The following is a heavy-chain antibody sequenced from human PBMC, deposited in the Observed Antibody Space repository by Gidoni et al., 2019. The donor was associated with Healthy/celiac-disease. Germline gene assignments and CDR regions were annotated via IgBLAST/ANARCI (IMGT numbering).Heavy chain of an antibody. J-gene: IGHJ3*02. CDR2: FDPEDGET. Sequence: QVQLVQSGAEVKKPGASVKVSCTVSGYTFTELSMHWVRQAPGKGLEWMGGFDPEDGETIYAQKFQGRVTMTEDTSTDTAYMELSSLRSEDTAVYYCATDHGYSSSWVDAFDIWGQGTMVTVSS. D-gene: IGHD6-13*01. CDR1: GYTFTELS. V-gene: IGHV1-24*01. CDR3: ATDHGYSSSWVDAFDI.